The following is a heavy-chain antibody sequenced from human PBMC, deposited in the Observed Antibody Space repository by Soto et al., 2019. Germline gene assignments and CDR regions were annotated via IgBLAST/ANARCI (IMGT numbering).Heavy chain of an antibody. Sequence: GGSLRLSCAASGFTFSSYGMHWVRQAPGKGLEWVAVISYDGSNKYYADSVKGRFTISRDNSKNTLYLQMNSLRAEDTAVYYCAKDGHGDYWESFDYWGQGTLVTVSS. J-gene: IGHJ4*02. D-gene: IGHD4-17*01. V-gene: IGHV3-30*18. CDR1: GFTFSSYG. CDR3: AKDGHGDYWESFDY. CDR2: ISYDGSNK.